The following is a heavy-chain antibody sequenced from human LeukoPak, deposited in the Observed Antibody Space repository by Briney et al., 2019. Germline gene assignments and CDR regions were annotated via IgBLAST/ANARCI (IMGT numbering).Heavy chain of an antibody. J-gene: IGHJ5*02. Sequence: PETLSLTCTVSGGSISSSSYYWGWIRQPPGKGLEWLGRIYYSGSTYYNPSLKSRVTISVDTSKNQFSLKLSSVTAADTAVYYCAIRGGCSSTSCNNWFDPWGQGTLVTVSS. CDR3: AIRGGCSSTSCNNWFDP. CDR1: GGSISSSSYY. D-gene: IGHD2-2*01. V-gene: IGHV4-39*07. CDR2: IYYSGST.